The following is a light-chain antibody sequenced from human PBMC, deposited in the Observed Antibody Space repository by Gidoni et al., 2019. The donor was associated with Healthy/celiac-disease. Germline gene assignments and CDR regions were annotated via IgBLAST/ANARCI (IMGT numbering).Light chain of an antibody. J-gene: IGKJ4*01. CDR2: AAS. CDR1: QGISNY. V-gene: IGKV1-27*01. CDR3: QKYNSAPPT. Sequence: DIQIPQSPSSLSASVGDRVTITCRASQGISNYLARYQQKPGKIPKLLIYAASTLQSGVPSRFSGSGSGTDFTLTISSLQTEDVATYYCQKYNSAPPTVGGGTKVEIK.